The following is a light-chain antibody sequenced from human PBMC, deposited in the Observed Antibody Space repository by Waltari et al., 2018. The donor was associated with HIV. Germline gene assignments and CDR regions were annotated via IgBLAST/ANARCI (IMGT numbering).Light chain of an antibody. CDR3: EAWDSSLRAVL. J-gene: IGLJ2*01. CDR2: DNS. V-gene: IGLV1-51*01. Sequence: QSVLTQPPSVSAAPGQKVTISCSGSTSNIGNKYVSWYRQLPGTAPKRLIYDNSKRPSGIPDRFSGSKSGTSATLDITGLQSGDEANYYCEAWDSSLRAVLFGGGTKVTVL. CDR1: TSNIGNKY.